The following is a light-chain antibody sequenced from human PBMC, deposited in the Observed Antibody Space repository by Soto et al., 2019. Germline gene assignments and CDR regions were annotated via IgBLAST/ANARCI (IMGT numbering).Light chain of an antibody. Sequence: QPVLTQPPSVSEAPRQRVTISCSGSSSNIGNNAVNWYQQLPGKAPKLLIYYDDLLPSGVSDRFSGSKSCTSASLAISGLQSEDEADYYCAAWDDSLDGYVFGTGTKLTVL. CDR3: AAWDDSLDGYV. CDR2: YDD. V-gene: IGLV1-36*01. CDR1: SSNIGNNA. J-gene: IGLJ1*01.